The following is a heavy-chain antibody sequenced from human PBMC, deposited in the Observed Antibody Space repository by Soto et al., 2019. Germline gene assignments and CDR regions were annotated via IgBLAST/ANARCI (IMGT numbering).Heavy chain of an antibody. Sequence: GDALKISCKGSVYSFACYLITWVRQTPGKGLEWMGRIDPSDSQTYYSPSFRGHVTISATKSITTVFLQWSSPRASDTAMYYCARQIYDSDTGPNFQYYFDSWGQGTPVTVSS. V-gene: IGHV5-10-1*01. D-gene: IGHD3-22*01. CDR2: IDPSDSQT. CDR3: ARQIYDSDTGPNFQYYFDS. J-gene: IGHJ4*02. CDR1: VYSFACYL.